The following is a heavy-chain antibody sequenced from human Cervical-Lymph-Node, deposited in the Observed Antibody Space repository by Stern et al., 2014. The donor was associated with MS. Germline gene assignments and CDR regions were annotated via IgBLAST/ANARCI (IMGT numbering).Heavy chain of an antibody. CDR2: ISHVGIT. V-gene: IGHV4-59*01. J-gene: IGHJ4*02. D-gene: IGHD3-9*01. Sequence: QLQESGPGLVKPSETLSLTCTVSGGSISSYYWNWLRQPPGKGLEWLGHISHVGITNYTPSLESRVSMSLDTSKRQFSLKLSSVTAADTAVYYCAREYYDSLTGLLLFDYWGQGTLVTVSS. CDR3: AREYYDSLTGLLLFDY. CDR1: GGSISSYY.